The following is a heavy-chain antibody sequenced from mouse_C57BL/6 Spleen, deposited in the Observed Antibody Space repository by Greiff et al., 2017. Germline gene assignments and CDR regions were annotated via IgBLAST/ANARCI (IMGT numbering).Heavy chain of an antibody. D-gene: IGHD2-5*01. CDR2: IYPRSGNT. V-gene: IGHV1-81*01. J-gene: IGHJ4*01. CDR1: GYTFTSYG. Sequence: VQLMESGAELARPGASVKLSCKASGYTFTSYGISWVKQRTGQGLEWIGEIYPRSGNTYYNEKFKGKATLTADKSSSTAYMELRSLTSEDSAVYVCARGAYYSNYVGAMDYWGQGTSVTVSS. CDR3: ARGAYYSNYVGAMDY.